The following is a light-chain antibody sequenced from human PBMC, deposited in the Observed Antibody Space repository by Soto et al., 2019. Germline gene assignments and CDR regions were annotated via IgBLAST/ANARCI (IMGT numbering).Light chain of an antibody. CDR3: QQYGWSPYT. CDR1: QSVSSNY. Sequence: PGERATLSCRASQSVSSNYLAWYQQKPGQAPRLPINEASIRPGGIPDKFSGSGSGTDFTLTINRLEPEDFAVYYCQQYGWSPYTFAQGTKVEI. V-gene: IGKV3-20*01. CDR2: EAS. J-gene: IGKJ2*01.